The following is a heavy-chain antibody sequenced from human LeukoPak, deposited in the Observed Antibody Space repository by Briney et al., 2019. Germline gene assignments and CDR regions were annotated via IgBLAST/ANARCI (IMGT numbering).Heavy chain of an antibody. D-gene: IGHD6-13*01. CDR3: ARTEGQQLVEDAFDI. V-gene: IGHV4-38-2*02. J-gene: IGHJ3*02. CDR1: GYSISSGYY. CDR2: IYHSGST. Sequence: SETLSLTCTVSGYSISSGYYWGWIRQPPGKGLEWIGSIYHSGSTYYNPSLKSRVTISVDTSKNQFSLKLSSVTAADTAVYYCARTEGQQLVEDAFDIWGQGTMVTVSS.